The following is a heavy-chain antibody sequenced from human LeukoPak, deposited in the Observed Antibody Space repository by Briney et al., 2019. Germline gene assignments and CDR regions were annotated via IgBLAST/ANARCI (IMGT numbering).Heavy chain of an antibody. Sequence: ASVKVSCKASGYTFTGYYIHWVRQAPGQGLEWMGWISPNSGGTNYAQKFQGRVTMTRDTSISTAYMELSRLRSDDTAVYYCARDPYDFWSGYSQGWFDPWGQGTLVTVSS. CDR1: GYTFTGYY. CDR3: ARDPYDFWSGYSQGWFDP. V-gene: IGHV1-2*02. D-gene: IGHD3-3*01. J-gene: IGHJ5*02. CDR2: ISPNSGGT.